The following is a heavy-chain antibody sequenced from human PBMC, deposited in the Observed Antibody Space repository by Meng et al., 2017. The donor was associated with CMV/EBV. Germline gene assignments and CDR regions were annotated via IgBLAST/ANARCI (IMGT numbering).Heavy chain of an antibody. J-gene: IGHJ4*02. V-gene: IGHV1-69*05. Sequence: SVKVSCKASGGTFSSYAISWVRQAPGQGLEWMGGIIPIFGTANYAQKFQGRVTITTDESTSTAYMGLSNLRSEDTAVYYCAREDRAYYYDSSGYPPHFDYWGQGTLVTVSS. CDR2: IIPIFGTA. CDR3: AREDRAYYYDSSGYPPHFDY. CDR1: GGTFSSYA. D-gene: IGHD3-22*01.